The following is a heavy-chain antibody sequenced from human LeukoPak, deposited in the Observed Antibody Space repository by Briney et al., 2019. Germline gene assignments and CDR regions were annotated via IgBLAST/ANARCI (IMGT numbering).Heavy chain of an antibody. V-gene: IGHV3-7*01. CDR1: GFTFSSYW. J-gene: IGHJ6*02. CDR3: ARDSTIFGWNGMDV. CDR2: IKQDGSEK. D-gene: IGHD3-3*01. Sequence: GRSLRLSCAASGFTFSSYWMSCVRQAPGKGLEWVANIKQDGSEKYYVDSVKGRFTISRDNAKNSLYLQMNSLRAEDTAVYYCARDSTIFGWNGMDVWGQGTTVTVSS.